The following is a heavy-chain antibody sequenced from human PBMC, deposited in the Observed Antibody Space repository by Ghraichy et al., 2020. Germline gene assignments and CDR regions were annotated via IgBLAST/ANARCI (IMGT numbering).Heavy chain of an antibody. CDR1: GFSLSTSGVG. D-gene: IGHD6-19*01. CDR2: IYWNDDK. V-gene: IGHV2-5*01. Sequence: SGPTLVKPTQTLTLTCTFSGFSLSTSGVGVGWIRQPPGKALEWLALIYWNDDKRHSPSLKSRLTITKDTSKNQVVLTMTNMDPVDTATYYCAHPHVGYSSGGFVDYWGQGTLVTVSS. J-gene: IGHJ4*02. CDR3: AHPHVGYSSGGFVDY.